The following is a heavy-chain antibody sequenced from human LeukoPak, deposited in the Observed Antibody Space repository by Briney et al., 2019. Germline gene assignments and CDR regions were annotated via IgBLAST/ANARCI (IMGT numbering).Heavy chain of an antibody. Sequence: SETLSLTCTVSGGSISSGSYYWRWIRQPAGKGLEWIGRIYTSGSTNYNPSLKSRVTISVDTSKNQFSLKLSSVTAADTAVYYCARDSSSWYGGAFDIWGQGTMVTVSS. CDR2: IYTSGST. V-gene: IGHV4-61*02. J-gene: IGHJ3*02. CDR3: ARDSSSWYGGAFDI. D-gene: IGHD6-13*01. CDR1: GGSISSGSYY.